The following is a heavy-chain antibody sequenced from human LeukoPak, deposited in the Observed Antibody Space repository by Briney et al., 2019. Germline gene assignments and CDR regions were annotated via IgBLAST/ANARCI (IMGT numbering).Heavy chain of an antibody. CDR2: IKQDGSEK. Sequence: GGSLGLSCAASGFTFSAYAMNWVRQAPGKGLEWVANIKQDGSEKYYVDSVKGRFTISRDNAKNSLYLQMNSLRAEDTAVYYCARGGYTAMVYYGMDVWGQGTTVTVSS. J-gene: IGHJ6*02. V-gene: IGHV3-7*01. D-gene: IGHD5-18*01. CDR3: ARGGYTAMVYYGMDV. CDR1: GFTFSAYA.